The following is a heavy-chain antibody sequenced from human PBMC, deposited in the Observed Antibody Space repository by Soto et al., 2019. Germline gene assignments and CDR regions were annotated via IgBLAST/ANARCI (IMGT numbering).Heavy chain of an antibody. V-gene: IGHV3-23*01. D-gene: IGHD3-3*01. J-gene: IGHJ4*02. CDR1: GFTFSSYA. CDR2: ISGSGGST. Sequence: PVGSLRLSCAASGFTFSSYAMSWVRQAPGKGLEWVSAISGSGGSTYYADSVKGRFTISRDNSKNTLYLQMNSLRAEDTAVYYCAQPRGWDFWSGYLDYWGQGTLVTVSS. CDR3: AQPRGWDFWSGYLDY.